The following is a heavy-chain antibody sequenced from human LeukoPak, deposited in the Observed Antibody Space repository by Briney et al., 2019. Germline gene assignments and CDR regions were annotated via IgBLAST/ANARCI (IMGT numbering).Heavy chain of an antibody. D-gene: IGHD2-15*01. CDR3: ATVYIGCSGGSCHGPFVY. CDR2: VDPEDGET. V-gene: IGHV1-69-2*01. CDR1: GYTFTDYY. Sequence: GASVKISCKASGYTFTDYYMHWVQQAPGKGLEWMGRVDPEDGETIYAEKFQGRVTITADTSTDTAYMELSSLRSEDTAVYYCATVYIGCSGGSCHGPFVYWGQGTLVTVSS. J-gene: IGHJ4*02.